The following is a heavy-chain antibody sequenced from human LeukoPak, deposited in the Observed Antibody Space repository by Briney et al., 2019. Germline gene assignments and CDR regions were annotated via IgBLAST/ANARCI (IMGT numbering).Heavy chain of an antibody. Sequence: GASVKVSCKAFGYTFTSNYMHWVRQAPGQGPEWMGVISPSGGSTTYAQKFQGRVTMTRNTSISTAYMELSSLRSEDTAVYYCARVVNYYGSGSFLNYWFDPWGQGTLVTVSS. CDR1: GYTFTSNY. D-gene: IGHD3-10*01. V-gene: IGHV1-46*01. J-gene: IGHJ5*02. CDR2: ISPSGGST. CDR3: ARVVNYYGSGSFLNYWFDP.